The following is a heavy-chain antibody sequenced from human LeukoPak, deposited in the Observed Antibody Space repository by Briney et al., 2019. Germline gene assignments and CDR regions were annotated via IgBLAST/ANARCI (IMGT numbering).Heavy chain of an antibody. CDR2: ISYDGTSQ. D-gene: IGHD4-17*01. CDR1: GFTFSNYG. J-gene: IGHJ6*02. CDR3: TKDKGYGDYYCYYGMDV. Sequence: GRSLRLSCAASGFTFSNYGMHWVRQAPGKGLEWVTGISYDGTSQYYADSVKGRFTISRDNSRNTMFLQMNSLRAEDTALYYCTKDKGYGDYYCYYGMDVWGQGTTVTVSS. V-gene: IGHV3-30*18.